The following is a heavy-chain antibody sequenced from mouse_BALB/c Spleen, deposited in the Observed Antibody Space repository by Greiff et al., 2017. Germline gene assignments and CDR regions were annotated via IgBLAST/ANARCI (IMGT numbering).Heavy chain of an antibody. V-gene: IGHV1-87*01. CDR3: ARSKYGNYEDAMDY. CDR2: IYPGDGDT. J-gene: IGHJ4*01. Sequence: VQLQQSGAELARPGASVKLSCKASGYTFTSYWMQWVKQRPGQGLEWIGAIYPGDGDTRYTQKFKGKATLTADKSSSTAYMQLSSLASEDSAVYYCARSKYGNYEDAMDYWGQGTSVTVSS. CDR1: GYTFTSYW. D-gene: IGHD2-10*02.